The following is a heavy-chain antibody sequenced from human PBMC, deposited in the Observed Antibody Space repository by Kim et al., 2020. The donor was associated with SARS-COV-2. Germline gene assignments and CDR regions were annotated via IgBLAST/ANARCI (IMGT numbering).Heavy chain of an antibody. V-gene: IGHV1-2*02. J-gene: IGHJ4*02. Sequence: TNYAQKLQGRVTTTRDTSISTAYMELSRLRSDDTAVYYCARGGLVFQIDYWGQGTLVTVSS. CDR2: T. D-gene: IGHD6-19*01. CDR3: ARGGLVFQIDY.